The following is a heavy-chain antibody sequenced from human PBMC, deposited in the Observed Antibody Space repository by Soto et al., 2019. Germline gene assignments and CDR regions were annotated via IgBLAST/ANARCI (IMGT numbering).Heavy chain of an antibody. V-gene: IGHV3-30*18. CDR2: ISSDGNSD. J-gene: IGHJ4*02. Sequence: QVQLVESGGGAVQPGTSLRLSCVASGFNFRTYAMHWVRQAPGKGLEWMAVISSDGNSDWYADSMKGRFTISRDNSKDTLYLQMNSLRLEDTAVYYCEKEMSTDRTTNFDHWGQGTLVTVSS. CDR1: GFNFRTYA. D-gene: IGHD1-7*01. CDR3: EKEMSTDRTTNFDH.